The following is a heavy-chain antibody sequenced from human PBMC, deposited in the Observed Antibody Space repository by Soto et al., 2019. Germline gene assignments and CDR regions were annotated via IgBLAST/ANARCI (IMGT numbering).Heavy chain of an antibody. CDR3: ARVSFGEN. CDR1: GGSFSGYY. D-gene: IGHD3-16*01. Sequence: SETLSLTCAVYGGSFSGYYWSWIRQPPGKGLEWIGEINHSGSTNYNPSLKSRVTISVDTSKNQFSLKLSSVTAADTAVYYCARVSFGENWGHGTLFTVSS. J-gene: IGHJ4*01. V-gene: IGHV4-34*01. CDR2: INHSGST.